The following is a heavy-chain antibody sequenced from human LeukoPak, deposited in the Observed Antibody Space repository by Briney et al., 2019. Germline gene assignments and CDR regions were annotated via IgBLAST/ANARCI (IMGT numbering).Heavy chain of an antibody. D-gene: IGHD5-24*01. J-gene: IGHJ6*02. CDR2: ISSSSSYI. V-gene: IGHV3-21*01. CDR3: AREEEDQLQFWAYYYYYGMDV. CDR1: GFTFSSYS. Sequence: GGSLRLSCAASGFTFSSYSMNWVRQAPGKGLEWVSSISSSSSYIHYADSVKGRFTISRDNAKNSLYLQMNSLRAEDTAVYYCAREEEDQLQFWAYYYYYGMDVWGQGTTVTVSS.